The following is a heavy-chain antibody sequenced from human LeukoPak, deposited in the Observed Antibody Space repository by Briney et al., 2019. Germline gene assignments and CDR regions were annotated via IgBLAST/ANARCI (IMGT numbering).Heavy chain of an antibody. CDR2: ISYSGST. J-gene: IGHJ5*02. Sequence: SESLSLTCSVSGGSSISSDYFRSWIRQLPGKGLEWIGFISYSGSTYYNPSLKSRVTISADTSRNQFSLKLSSVTAADTAVYYCARQTVTTRRGWFDPWGQGILVTVSS. CDR3: ARQTVTTRRGWFDP. V-gene: IGHV4-30-4*01. CDR1: GGSSISSDYF. D-gene: IGHD4-17*01.